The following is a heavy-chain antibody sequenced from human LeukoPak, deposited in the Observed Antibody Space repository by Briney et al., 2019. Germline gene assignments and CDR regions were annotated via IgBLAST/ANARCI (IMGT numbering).Heavy chain of an antibody. CDR2: IYYSGST. CDR3: ASRSSIWSGYQDTLYYFDS. Sequence: SETLSLTCTVSGGSISSYYWSWIRQPPGKRLQWIGHIYYSGSTNYNPSLKSRVTISVDTSKNQFSLKLSSVTAADTAVYYCASRSSIWSGYQDTLYYFDSWGQGTLVTVSS. V-gene: IGHV4-59*01. D-gene: IGHD3-3*01. J-gene: IGHJ4*02. CDR1: GGSISSYY.